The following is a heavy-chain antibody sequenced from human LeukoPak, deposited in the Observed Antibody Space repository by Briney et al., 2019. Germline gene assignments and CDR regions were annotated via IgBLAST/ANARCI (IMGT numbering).Heavy chain of an antibody. V-gene: IGHV3-23*01. CDR2: ISGSGGST. CDR3: AKGKAAAGPSTLDY. CDR1: GFTFSSYA. D-gene: IGHD6-13*01. Sequence: GALGLSFAASGFTFSSYAMSWVRPAPGKGLEWVSAISGSGGSTYYADSVKGRFTISRDNSKNTLYLQMNSLRAEDTAVYYCAKGKAAAGPSTLDYWGQGTLVTVSS. J-gene: IGHJ4*02.